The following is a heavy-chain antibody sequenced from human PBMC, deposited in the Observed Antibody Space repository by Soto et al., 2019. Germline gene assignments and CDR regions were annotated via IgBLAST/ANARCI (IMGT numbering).Heavy chain of an antibody. CDR2: ISGSGDST. CDR3: ARESEDLASIFDY. J-gene: IGHJ4*02. Sequence: PGGSVRLSCAASGFTFNRYGMSWVRQAPGKGLEWVSAISGSGDSTYYADSVKGRFTISRDNAKNSLYLEMNSLRAEDTAVYYCARESEDLASIFDYWGQGTLVTVSS. CDR1: GFTFNRYG. V-gene: IGHV3-23*01.